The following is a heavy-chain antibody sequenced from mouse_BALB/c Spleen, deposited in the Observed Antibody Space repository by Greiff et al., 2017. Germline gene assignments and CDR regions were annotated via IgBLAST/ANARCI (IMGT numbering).Heavy chain of an antibody. CDR2: IYPGDGDT. J-gene: IGHJ2*01. CDR1: GYTFTSYW. CDR3: AMGFFDY. Sequence: QVQLQQSGAELARPGASVKLSCKASGYTFTSYWMQWVKQRPGQGLEWIGAIYPGDGDTRYTQKFKGKATLTADKSSSTAYMQLSSLASEDSAVYYCAMGFFDYWGQGTTLTVSS. V-gene: IGHV1-87*01.